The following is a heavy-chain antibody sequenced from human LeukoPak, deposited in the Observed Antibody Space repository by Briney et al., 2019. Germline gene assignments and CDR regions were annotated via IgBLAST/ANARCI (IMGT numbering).Heavy chain of an antibody. V-gene: IGHV4-4*07. D-gene: IGHD3-3*01. CDR1: GGSITSYY. Sequence: SETLSLTCTVSGGSITSYYWSWLRQPAGKGLEWIGRIHTSGSTNYNPSLKSRVTISVDTSKNQFSLRLTSVPAADTAVYYCARGEDFWSGYNWFDPWGQGTLVTVSS. J-gene: IGHJ5*02. CDR3: ARGEDFWSGYNWFDP. CDR2: IHTSGST.